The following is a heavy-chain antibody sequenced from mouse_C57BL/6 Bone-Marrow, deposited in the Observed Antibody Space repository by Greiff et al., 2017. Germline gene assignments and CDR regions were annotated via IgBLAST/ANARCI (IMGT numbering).Heavy chain of an antibody. Sequence: DVMLVESGEGLVKPGGSLKLSCAASGFTFSSYAMSWVRQTPEQRLEWVAYISSGGDYIYYADTVKGRFTLSRDNARNTLYLQMSRLKSEDTAMSYGTRRGQRRLYYYAMDYWGQGTSVTVSS. V-gene: IGHV5-9-1*02. CDR2: ISSGGDYI. D-gene: IGHD3-2*02. CDR3: TRRGQRRLYYYAMDY. CDR1: GFTFSSYA. J-gene: IGHJ4*01.